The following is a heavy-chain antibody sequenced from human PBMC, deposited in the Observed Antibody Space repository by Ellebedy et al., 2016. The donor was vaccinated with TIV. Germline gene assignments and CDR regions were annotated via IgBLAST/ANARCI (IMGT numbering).Heavy chain of an antibody. D-gene: IGHD5-12*01. CDR3: ARSLAGYGYIDS. CDR2: IFPLDSDT. CDR1: GYNFATYW. J-gene: IGHJ4*02. V-gene: IGHV5-51*01. Sequence: GESLKISCKASGYNFATYWIGWLRQTPGTGLEWMGIIFPLDSDTRYSPSFQGQVTISADRTLNTAYLQWSSLRASDTAMYYCARSLAGYGYIDSWGQGTLVNVSS.